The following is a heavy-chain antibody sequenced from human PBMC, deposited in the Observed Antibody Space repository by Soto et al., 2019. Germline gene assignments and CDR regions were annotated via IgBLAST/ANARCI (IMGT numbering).Heavy chain of an antibody. J-gene: IGHJ4*02. CDR2: IRGRADSYAT. CDR3: AIRDY. V-gene: IGHV3-73*01. CDR1: EFTFSGSY. Sequence: EVHLVVSGGDVVQPGGSLKLSCAASEFTFSGSYLRWVRQASGRGLEWVGHIRGRADSYATSYAASVNGRFTISRDDSKNTAYLQMNSLTTEDTAVYHCAIRDYWGQGTLVTVSS.